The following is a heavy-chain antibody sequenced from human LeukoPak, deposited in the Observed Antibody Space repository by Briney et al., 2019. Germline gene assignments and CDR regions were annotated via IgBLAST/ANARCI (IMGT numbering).Heavy chain of an antibody. J-gene: IGHJ5*01. CDR3: ASISSSWFEY. D-gene: IGHD6-13*01. CDR1: GYTFTSYG. Sequence: GASVKVSCKASGYTFTSYGISWVRQAPGQGLEWMGWISAHNGNTNYAQNLQGRLTLTTDTSTSTAYMELRGLKSDDTAVYFCASISSSWFEYWGQGTLVTVSS. CDR2: ISAHNGNT. V-gene: IGHV1-18*01.